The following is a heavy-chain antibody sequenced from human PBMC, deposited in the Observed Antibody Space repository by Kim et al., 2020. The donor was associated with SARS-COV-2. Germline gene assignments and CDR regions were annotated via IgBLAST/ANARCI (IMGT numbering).Heavy chain of an antibody. CDR3: ARRQGYCSSTSCYGDYFDY. J-gene: IGHJ4*02. Sequence: SVKVSCKASGGTFSSYAISWVRQAPGQGLEWMGGIIPILGTANYAQKFQGRVTITADESTSTAYMELSSLRSEDTAVYYCARRQGYCSSTSCYGDYFDYWGQGTLVTVSS. D-gene: IGHD2-2*01. CDR2: IIPILGTA. V-gene: IGHV1-69*13. CDR1: GGTFSSYA.